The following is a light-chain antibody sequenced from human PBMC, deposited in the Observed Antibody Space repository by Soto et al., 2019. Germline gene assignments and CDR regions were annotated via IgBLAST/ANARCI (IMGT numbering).Light chain of an antibody. CDR1: QSLSIW. J-gene: IGKJ1*01. Sequence: DIQMTQSPSTLSASIGDRVTITCRASQSLSIWLAWYQQKPGKAPKLLIYKASTLQSGVPSRFSGSGSGTEFTLTITRLQPDDFATYYCHQYNRFPRTFGQGTKVEIK. CDR2: KAS. CDR3: HQYNRFPRT. V-gene: IGKV1-5*03.